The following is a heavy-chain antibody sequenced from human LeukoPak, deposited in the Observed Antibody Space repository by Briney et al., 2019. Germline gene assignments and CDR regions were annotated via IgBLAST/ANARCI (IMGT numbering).Heavy chain of an antibody. D-gene: IGHD5-18*01. V-gene: IGHV4-59*08. CDR3: ARHLSRGYSYGV. CDR1: GGSLSSYY. Sequence: SETLSLTCTVSGGSLSSYYWSWVRQPPGKGLEWIGYIYYSGSTNYNPSLKSRGTISVDTSKNQFSLKLSSVTAADTAVYYCARHLSRGYSYGVWGQGTLVTVSS. J-gene: IGHJ4*02. CDR2: IYYSGST.